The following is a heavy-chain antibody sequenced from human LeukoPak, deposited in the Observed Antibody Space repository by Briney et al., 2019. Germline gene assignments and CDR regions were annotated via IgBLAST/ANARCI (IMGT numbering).Heavy chain of an antibody. CDR3: AKDLGYSSGHYFDH. Sequence: GGSLRLSCVASGFSFDVYGMHWVRQAPGKGLEWLTYISYSGTTKFYADSVQGQFTVSRDNSKSTIYLEMRGQGPEDTAIYFCAKDLGYSSGHYFDHWGQGTPVTVSS. D-gene: IGHD6-25*01. CDR1: GFSFDVYG. J-gene: IGHJ4*03. V-gene: IGHV3-30*18. CDR2: ISYSGTTK.